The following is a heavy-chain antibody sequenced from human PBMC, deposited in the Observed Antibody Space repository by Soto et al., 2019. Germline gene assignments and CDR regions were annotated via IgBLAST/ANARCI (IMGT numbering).Heavy chain of an antibody. CDR1: GGSISSSNW. V-gene: IGHV4-4*02. CDR3: ARLMGATFDS. CDR2: IYHSGST. Sequence: QVQLQESGPGLVKPSGTLSLTCAVSGGSISSSNWWSWVRQPPGKGLEWIGEIYHSGSTNNTPSLKSRVTIAVDQSKIQFGVKLSSVTAADTAGYYCARLMGATFDSWGQGTLVTVSS. J-gene: IGHJ4*02. D-gene: IGHD1-26*01.